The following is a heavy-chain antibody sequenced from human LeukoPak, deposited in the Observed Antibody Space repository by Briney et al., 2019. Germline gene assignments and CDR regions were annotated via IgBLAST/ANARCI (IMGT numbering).Heavy chain of an antibody. CDR1: GFTFSSYW. Sequence: GGSLRLSCAASGFTFSSYWMSWVRQAPGKGLEWVANIKQDGSEKYYVDSVKGRFTISRDNSKNTLYLQMNSLRAEDTAVYYCARGFSGYSYGRSDYMDVWGKGTTVTISS. J-gene: IGHJ6*03. V-gene: IGHV3-7*03. CDR3: ARGFSGYSYGRSDYMDV. D-gene: IGHD5-18*01. CDR2: IKQDGSEK.